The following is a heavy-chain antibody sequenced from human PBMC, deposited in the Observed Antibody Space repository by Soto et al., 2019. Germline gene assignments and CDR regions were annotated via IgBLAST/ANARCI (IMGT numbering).Heavy chain of an antibody. Sequence: SVKVSWKASGGTFSRYTINWVRQAPGQGLEWMGRIIPIAAIANYTQKFQGRVTITVDKSSTTAYMELSSLRSDDTAVYYCARGSTIVRGAPSWFDPWGHGTLVTVSS. D-gene: IGHD3-10*01. CDR3: ARGSTIVRGAPSWFDP. CDR2: IIPIAAIA. J-gene: IGHJ5*02. V-gene: IGHV1-69*02. CDR1: GGTFSRYT.